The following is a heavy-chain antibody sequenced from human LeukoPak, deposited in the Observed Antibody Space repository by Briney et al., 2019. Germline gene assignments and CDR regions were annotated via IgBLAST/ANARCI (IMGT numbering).Heavy chain of an antibody. J-gene: IGHJ4*02. CDR2: ISWNSAYI. V-gene: IGHV3-9*01. D-gene: IGHD3-10*01. CDR1: GLSFDDYD. CDR3: AKDILRSGAAFDY. Sequence: GRSLRLSCAAAGLSFDDYDMHWVRQAPGKGLEYVSGISWNSAYIVYADSVKGRFTISRDNAKNSLYLQMNSLRPEDTALYYCAKDILRSGAAFDYWGQGTLATVSS.